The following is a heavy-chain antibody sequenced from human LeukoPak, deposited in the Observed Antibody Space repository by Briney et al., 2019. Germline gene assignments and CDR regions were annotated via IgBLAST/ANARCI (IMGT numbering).Heavy chain of an antibody. CDR2: ISYDGSNK. CDR1: GFTFSSYA. D-gene: IGHD4-17*01. CDR3: ARDPYGDYGGYYYGMDV. J-gene: IGHJ6*04. Sequence: GRSLRLSCAASGFTFSSYAMHWVRQAPGKGLEWVAVISYDGSNKYYADSVKGRFTISRDNSKNTLYLQMNSLRAEDTVVYYCARDPYGDYGGYYYGMDVWGKGTTVTVSS. V-gene: IGHV3-30*04.